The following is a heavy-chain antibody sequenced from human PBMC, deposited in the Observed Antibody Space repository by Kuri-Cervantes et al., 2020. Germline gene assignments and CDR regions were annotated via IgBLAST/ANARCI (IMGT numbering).Heavy chain of an antibody. Sequence: GGSLRLSCAASGFTFSSYGMHWVRQAPGKGLEWVAVISYDGSNKYYADSVKGRFTISRDNSKNTLYLQMNSLRAEDTAVYFCTNWRGGGDYWGQGTLVTVSS. J-gene: IGHJ4*02. D-gene: IGHD3-10*01. CDR3: TNWRGGGDY. V-gene: IGHV3-30*18. CDR1: GFTFSSYG. CDR2: ISYDGSNK.